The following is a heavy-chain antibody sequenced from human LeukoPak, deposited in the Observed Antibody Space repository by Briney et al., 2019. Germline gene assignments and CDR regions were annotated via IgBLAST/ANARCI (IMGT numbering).Heavy chain of an antibody. CDR1: GFTFSSYA. V-gene: IGHV3-23*01. Sequence: GGSLRLSCAASGFTFSSYAMSWVRQAPGKGLEWVSAISGSGGSTYYADSVKGRFAISRDNSKNTLYLQMNSLRAEDTAVYYCAKSSGWDPLNYMDVWGKGTTVTVSS. D-gene: IGHD3-10*01. CDR2: ISGSGGST. J-gene: IGHJ6*03. CDR3: AKSSGWDPLNYMDV.